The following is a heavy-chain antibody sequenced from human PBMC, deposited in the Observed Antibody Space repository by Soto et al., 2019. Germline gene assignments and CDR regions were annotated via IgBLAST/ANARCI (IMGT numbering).Heavy chain of an antibody. CDR3: ARDLSSGYDVGDY. CDR2: IISIFGTP. J-gene: IGHJ4*02. Sequence: QVQLVQSGAEVKKPGSSVKVSCKASGGTFNSYVFNWVRQAPGQGLEWMGGIISIFGTPNYGQKFQGIVTITTDESTSTGFMELSRLTSEDTAIYYCARDLSSGYDVGDYWGQGTLVTVSS. CDR1: GGTFNSYV. D-gene: IGHD5-12*01. V-gene: IGHV1-69*05.